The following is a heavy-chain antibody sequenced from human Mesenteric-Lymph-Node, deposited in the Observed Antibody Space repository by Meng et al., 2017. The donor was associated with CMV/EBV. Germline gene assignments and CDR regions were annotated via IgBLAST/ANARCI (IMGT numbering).Heavy chain of an antibody. CDR1: GFTFIHYG. CDR3: AKDPHEFWSPYFLDS. CDR2: MRYDGTNE. J-gene: IGHJ4*02. V-gene: IGHV3-30*02. D-gene: IGHD3-3*01. Sequence: GESLKISCVASGFTFIHYGIHWVRQARGKGLEWVASMRYDGTNEYYLDSVKGRFTISRDNSKNTLYLRMNSLRAEDTGVYYCAKDPHEFWSPYFLDSWGQGTLVTVSS.